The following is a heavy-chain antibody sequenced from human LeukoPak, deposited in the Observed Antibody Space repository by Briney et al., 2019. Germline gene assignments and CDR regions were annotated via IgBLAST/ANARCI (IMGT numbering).Heavy chain of an antibody. CDR1: GYTFTSYG. D-gene: IGHD1-26*01. CDR2: INAYNGDT. V-gene: IGHV1-18*01. CDR3: ARDTVGVTDY. Sequence: GASVKVSCKTSGYTFTSYGISWVRQAPGQGLEWMGWINAYNGDTNYAQRLQGRVTMTTDTSTSTAYMELRSLRSDDTALYYCARDTVGVTDYWGQGTLVTVSS. J-gene: IGHJ4*02.